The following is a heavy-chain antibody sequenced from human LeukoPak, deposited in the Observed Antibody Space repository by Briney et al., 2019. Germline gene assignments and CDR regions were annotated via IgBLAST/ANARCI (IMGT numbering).Heavy chain of an antibody. CDR1: GYTLTELS. D-gene: IGHD1-26*01. CDR2: FDPEDGET. V-gene: IGHV1-24*01. Sequence: GASVKVSCKVSGYTLTELSMHWVRQAPGNGLEWMGGFDPEDGETIYAQKFQGRVTMTEDTSTDTAYMELSSLRSEDTAVYYCATGNIVGATTFDIWGQGTMVTVSS. J-gene: IGHJ3*02. CDR3: ATGNIVGATTFDI.